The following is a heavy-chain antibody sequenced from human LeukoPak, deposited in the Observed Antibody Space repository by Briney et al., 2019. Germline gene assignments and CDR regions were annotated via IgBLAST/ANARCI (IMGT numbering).Heavy chain of an antibody. CDR3: ARDFIRGSYDDAFDI. V-gene: IGHV1-2*02. Sequence: ASVRVSCKASGYTFTGYYMNWVRQAPGQGLEWLGWINPNSGGTDYAQKFQGRVTMTRATSISTAYRELSRLKSDDTAVYYCARDFIRGSYDDAFDIWGQGTVVTVSS. CDR1: GYTFTGYY. J-gene: IGHJ3*02. CDR2: INPNSGGT. D-gene: IGHD5-12*01.